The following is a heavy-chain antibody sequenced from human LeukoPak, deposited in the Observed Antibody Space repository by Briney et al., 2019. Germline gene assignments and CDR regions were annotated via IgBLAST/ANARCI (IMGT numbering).Heavy chain of an antibody. CDR1: GYTFTDYY. CDR3: ARDRAGDPDYSFDQ. J-gene: IGHJ4*02. D-gene: IGHD4-11*01. Sequence: ASVKVSCKASGYTFTDYYIHWVRQAPGQGPEWMGRVHPNIGFTNYAQKFQGTVTMTRHTSISTAYMELTRLRSDDTAVYYCARDRAGDPDYSFDQWGQGTLVTVSS. V-gene: IGHV1-2*06. CDR2: VHPNIGFT.